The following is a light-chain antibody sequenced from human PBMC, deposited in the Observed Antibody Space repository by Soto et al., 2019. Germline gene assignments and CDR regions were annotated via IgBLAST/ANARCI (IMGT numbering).Light chain of an antibody. J-gene: IGKJ5*01. CDR3: QQSYSTPPIT. V-gene: IGKV1-39*01. Sequence: DIQMTQSPASLSASVGCRFNITCRASQSISSYLNWYQQKPGKAPKLLIYAASSLQSGVPSRFSGSGSATDFTLTISSLKTEDFATYYCQQSYSTPPITFGQGTRLEIK. CDR1: QSISSY. CDR2: AAS.